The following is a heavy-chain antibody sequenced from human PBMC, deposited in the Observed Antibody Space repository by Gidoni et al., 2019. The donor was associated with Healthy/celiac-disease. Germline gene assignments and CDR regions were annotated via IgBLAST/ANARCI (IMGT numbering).Heavy chain of an antibody. CDR2: IYYSGST. J-gene: IGHJ4*02. Sequence: QVQLQESGPGLVKPSETLSLTCTVSGGSISSYYWSWIRQPPGKGLEWIGYIYYSGSTNYNPSLKSRVTISVDTSKNQFSLKLSSVTAADTAVYYCARHLGLLSFFDYWGQGTLVTVSS. CDR1: GGSISSYY. D-gene: IGHD3-16*02. CDR3: ARHLGLLSFFDY. V-gene: IGHV4-59*08.